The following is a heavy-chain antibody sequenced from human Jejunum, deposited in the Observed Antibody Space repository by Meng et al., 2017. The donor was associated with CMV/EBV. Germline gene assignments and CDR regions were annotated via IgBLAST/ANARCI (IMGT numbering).Heavy chain of an antibody. V-gene: IGHV3-30-3*01. CDR3: ARGADDHNNYYYGVDV. J-gene: IGHJ6*02. D-gene: IGHD5-24*01. Sequence: TFTPRAMHWLRQAPGRGLEWVALISFDGSDRLYADSVKGRFTISRDNSKNTLYLQMNSLRSEDTAVFYCARGADDHNNYYYGVDVWGQGTTVTVSS. CDR2: ISFDGSDR. CDR1: TFTPRA.